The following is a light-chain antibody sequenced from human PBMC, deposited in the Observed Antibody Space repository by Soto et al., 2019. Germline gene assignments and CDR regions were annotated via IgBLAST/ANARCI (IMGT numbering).Light chain of an antibody. V-gene: IGLV2-11*01. Sequence: QSALTQPRSVSGSPGQSVTISCSGTSSDVGGSKYVSWYQQHPGKAPKLMIYDVTKQPSGVPDRFSGSKSGNTASLTISGLQAEDEADYYCCSYAGSYTVMFDGGTKLTVL. J-gene: IGLJ3*02. CDR2: DVT. CDR1: SSDVGGSKY. CDR3: CSYAGSYTVM.